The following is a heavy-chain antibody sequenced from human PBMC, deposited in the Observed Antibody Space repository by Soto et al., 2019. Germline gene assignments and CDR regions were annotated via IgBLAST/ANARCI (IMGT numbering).Heavy chain of an antibody. J-gene: IGHJ6*02. CDR2: IIPIFDTT. V-gene: IGHV1-69*01. Sequence: QVQLVQSGAEVKKPGYSVKVSCKASGGTFSTYGINCVRQAPGQGLEWMGGIIPIFDTTNYAQKFQSKFTITADESTSTVYMELSSLRSEETAVYYCARDEAAAATSVMDVWGQGTPVTVSS. D-gene: IGHD6-13*01. CDR1: GGTFSTYG. CDR3: ARDEAAAATSVMDV.